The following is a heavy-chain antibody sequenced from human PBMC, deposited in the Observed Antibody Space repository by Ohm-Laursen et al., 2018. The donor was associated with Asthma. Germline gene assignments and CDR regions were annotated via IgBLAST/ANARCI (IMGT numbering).Heavy chain of an antibody. J-gene: IGHJ5*02. CDR2: IYYSGST. D-gene: IGHD3-10*01. V-gene: IGHV4-31*03. Sequence: SDTLSLTCTVSGGSISSGGYYWSWIRQHPGKGLEWIGYIYYSGSTYYNPSLKSRVTISVDTSKNQFSLKLSSVTAADTAVYYCARERAGGSGSYYNWFDPWGQGTLVTVSS. CDR1: GGSISSGGYY. CDR3: ARERAGGSGSYYNWFDP.